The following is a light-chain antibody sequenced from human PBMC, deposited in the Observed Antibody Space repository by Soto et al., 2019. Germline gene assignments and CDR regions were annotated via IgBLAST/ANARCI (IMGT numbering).Light chain of an antibody. J-gene: IGKJ4*01. Sequence: EIVLTQSPGTLSLSPGERATLSCRASQSVSRSHLAWFQQKPGQAPRLLIYDASNRATGIPARFSGSGSGTDFTLTISSLEPEDLAVYYCQQRVKWLTFGEGTKVDIK. CDR1: QSVSRSH. CDR2: DAS. V-gene: IGKV3D-20*02. CDR3: QQRVKWLT.